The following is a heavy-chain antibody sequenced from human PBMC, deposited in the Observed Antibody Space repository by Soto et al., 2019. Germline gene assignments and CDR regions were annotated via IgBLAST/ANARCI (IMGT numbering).Heavy chain of an antibody. CDR3: AHIVVAGLGYYFDY. Sequence: QITLKESGPTLVKPTQTLTLTCTFSGFSLSSTRMAVGWIRQPPGKALEWLALIYWDDDKRYSPFLKSRLTITKDPHQNQVVPTMSNMDPVDTARYYCAHIVVAGLGYYFDYWGQGTLVTVSS. CDR1: GFSLSSTRMA. J-gene: IGHJ4*02. CDR2: IYWDDDK. V-gene: IGHV2-5*02. D-gene: IGHD6-19*01.